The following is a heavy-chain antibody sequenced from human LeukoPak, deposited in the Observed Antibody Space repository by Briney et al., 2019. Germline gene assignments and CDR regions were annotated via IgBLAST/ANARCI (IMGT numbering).Heavy chain of an antibody. CDR3: AGSGWSEVFDY. Sequence: SQTLSLTCTVSGGSISSGGYYWSWIRQPPGKGLEWIGYIYHSGSTYYNPSLKSRVTISVDRSKNQFSLKLSSVTAADTAVYYCAGSGWSEVFDYWGQGTLVTVSS. CDR2: IYHSGST. V-gene: IGHV4-30-2*01. J-gene: IGHJ4*02. D-gene: IGHD6-19*01. CDR1: GGSISSGGYY.